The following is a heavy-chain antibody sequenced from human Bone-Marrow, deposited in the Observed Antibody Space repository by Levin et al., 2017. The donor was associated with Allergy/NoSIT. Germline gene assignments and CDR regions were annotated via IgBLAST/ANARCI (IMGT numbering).Heavy chain of an antibody. Sequence: GESLKISCKGFGYTFTNYWIGWVRQLPGKGLEWMGIIYPGDSDTRYSPSLQDQVTISVDKSIRTAYLQWTSLKASDTAMYYCARLKRGGDSWGFFSTQRSGFDLWGQGTLVTVSS. CDR1: GYTFTNYW. J-gene: IGHJ4*02. CDR2: IYPGDSDT. CDR3: ARLKRGGDSWGFFSTQRSGFDL. D-gene: IGHD2-21*01. V-gene: IGHV5-51*01.